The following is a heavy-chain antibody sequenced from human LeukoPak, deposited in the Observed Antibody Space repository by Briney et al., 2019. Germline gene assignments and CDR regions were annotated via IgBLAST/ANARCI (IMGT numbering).Heavy chain of an antibody. CDR1: GGSISSYY. CDR3: ARGGYSYGYWVDY. D-gene: IGHD5-18*01. Sequence: SETLSLTCTVSGGSISSYYWSWIRQPPGKGLEWMGYIYYSGSTNYNPSLKSRVTISVDTSKNQFSPKLSSVTAADTAVYYCARGGYSYGYWVDYWGQGTLVTVSS. J-gene: IGHJ4*02. CDR2: IYYSGST. V-gene: IGHV4-59*01.